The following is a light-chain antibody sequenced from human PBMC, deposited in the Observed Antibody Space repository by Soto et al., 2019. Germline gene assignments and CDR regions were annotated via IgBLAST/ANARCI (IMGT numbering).Light chain of an antibody. Sequence: DIQMTQSPSSLSASVGDRVTITCRASQGISNYLAWYQQKPGKVPKLLIYAASTLQSGVPSRFSGSGSGTDVTLTISSLQPEDAATYYCQNYYSAPPSLTFGGGTKVEIK. V-gene: IGKV1-27*01. CDR1: QGISNY. J-gene: IGKJ4*01. CDR2: AAS. CDR3: QNYYSAPPSLT.